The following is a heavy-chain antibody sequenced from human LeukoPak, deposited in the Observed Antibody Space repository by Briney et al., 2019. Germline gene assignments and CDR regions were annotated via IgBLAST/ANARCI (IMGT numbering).Heavy chain of an antibody. CDR3: ARDRYCSGGSCYGDAFDL. CDR1: GFTVRSNY. V-gene: IGHV3-53*01. J-gene: IGHJ3*01. D-gene: IGHD2-15*01. CDR2: MYSGGST. Sequence: GGSLRLSCTASGFTVRSNYMSWVRQSPRKGLEWVSIMYSGGSTDYADSVKGRFIISRDHSKNTLYLQMNSLRAEDTAVYYCARDRYCSGGSCYGDAFDLWGQGAMVTVSS.